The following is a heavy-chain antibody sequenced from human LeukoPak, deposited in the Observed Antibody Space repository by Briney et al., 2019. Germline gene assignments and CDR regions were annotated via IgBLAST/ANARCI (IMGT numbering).Heavy chain of an antibody. Sequence: GGSLRLSCAASGFTVSSNYMSWVRQAPGKGLEWISVIYSGGSTYYADSVKGRFTISRDNSKNTLYLQMNSLRAEDTAVYYCAREISRTGAFDIWGQGTMVTVSS. CDR3: AREISRTGAFDI. CDR2: IYSGGST. V-gene: IGHV3-53*05. D-gene: IGHD3-3*02. CDR1: GFTVSSNY. J-gene: IGHJ3*02.